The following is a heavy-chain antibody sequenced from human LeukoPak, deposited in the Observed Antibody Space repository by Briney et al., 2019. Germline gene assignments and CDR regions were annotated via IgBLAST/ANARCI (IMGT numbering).Heavy chain of an antibody. J-gene: IGHJ4*02. CDR3: ASGYDCSGGSCYPKNFDY. CDR1: GFTFDEFA. CDR2: ISSNSENV. V-gene: IGHV3-9*01. D-gene: IGHD2-15*01. Sequence: GGSLRLSCAASGFTFDEFAMHWVRQAPGKGLEWVSGISSNSENVAYADSVKGRFTISRDNAKNSLYLQMNSLRAEDTAVYYCASGYDCSGGSCYPKNFDYWGQGTLVTVSS.